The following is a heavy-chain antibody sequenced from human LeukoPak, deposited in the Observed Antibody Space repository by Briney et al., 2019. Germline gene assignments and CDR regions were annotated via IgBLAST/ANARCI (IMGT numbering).Heavy chain of an antibody. D-gene: IGHD2-15*01. V-gene: IGHV1-46*01. J-gene: IGHJ4*02. CDR1: GYTFTSYY. Sequence: GASVKVSCKASGYTFTSYYMHWVRQAPGQGLEWVGIINPSGGSTGYAQKFQGRVTMARDMSTSTVYMELSSLRSEDTAVYYCARGPAAPYYFDYWGQGTLVTVSS. CDR3: ARGPAAPYYFDY. CDR2: INPSGGST.